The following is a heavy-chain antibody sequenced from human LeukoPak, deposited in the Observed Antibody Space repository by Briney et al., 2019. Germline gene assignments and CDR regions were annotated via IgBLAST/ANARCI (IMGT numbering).Heavy chain of an antibody. CDR3: ACESGGADDWNYYEGYSDY. J-gene: IGHJ4*02. CDR1: GFIFSSYG. Sequence: PGGSLRLSCAASGFIFSSYGMHWVRQAPGKGLEWVAVISYDGSNKYYADSVKGRFTISRDNSKNTLYLQMNSLRPEDTAVYYCACESGGADDWNYYEGYSDYWGQGTLVTVSS. D-gene: IGHD3-22*01. V-gene: IGHV3-30*03. CDR2: ISYDGSNK.